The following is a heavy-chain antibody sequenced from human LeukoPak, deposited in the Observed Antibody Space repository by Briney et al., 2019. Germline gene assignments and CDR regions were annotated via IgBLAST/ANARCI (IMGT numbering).Heavy chain of an antibody. Sequence: ASVKVSCKASGYTFTSYYMHWVRQAPGQGLEWMGIINPSGGSTSYAQKFQGRVTMTRDMSTSTVYTELSSLRSEDTAVYYCARDPPYEYYFDYWGQGTLVTVSS. D-gene: IGHD3-22*01. CDR2: INPSGGST. CDR3: ARDPPYEYYFDY. J-gene: IGHJ4*02. CDR1: GYTFTSYY. V-gene: IGHV1-46*01.